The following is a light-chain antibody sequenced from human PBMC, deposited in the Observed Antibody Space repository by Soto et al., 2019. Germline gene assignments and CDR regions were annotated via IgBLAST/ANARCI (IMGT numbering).Light chain of an antibody. CDR2: DVT. V-gene: IGLV2-14*01. J-gene: IGLJ1*01. Sequence: QSVPTQPASVSGSPGQSITISCTGTSSDVGGYKYVSWYQQHPGKAPRLMIYDVTNRPSGVSNRFSGSKSGNTASLTISGLQAEDEADYYCSSYTSSSTSRYVFGTGTKVTVL. CDR1: SSDVGGYKY. CDR3: SSYTSSSTSRYV.